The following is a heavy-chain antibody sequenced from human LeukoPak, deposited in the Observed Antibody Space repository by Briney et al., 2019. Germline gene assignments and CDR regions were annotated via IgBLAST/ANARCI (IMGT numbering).Heavy chain of an antibody. CDR1: GFTFSSYA. D-gene: IGHD1-26*01. V-gene: IGHV3-23*01. CDR2: ISGSGGST. Sequence: PGGSLRLSCAASGFTFSSYAMSWVRQAPGKGLEWVSAISGSGGSTYYADSVKGRFTISRDNSENTLYLQMNSLRAEDTAVYYCAKVVGGSYGSNAFDIWGQGTMVTVSS. CDR3: AKVVGGSYGSNAFDI. J-gene: IGHJ3*02.